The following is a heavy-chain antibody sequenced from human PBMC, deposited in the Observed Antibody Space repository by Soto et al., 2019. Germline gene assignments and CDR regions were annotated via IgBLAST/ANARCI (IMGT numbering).Heavy chain of an antibody. J-gene: IGHJ5*02. CDR2: ISAYNGNT. CDR3: ARDVLEQQPLRPKNWFDP. Sequence: ASVKVSCKASGYTFTSYGIRWVRQAPGQGLEWMGWISAYNGNTNYAQKLQGRVTMTTDTSTSTAYMELRSLRSDDTAVYYCARDVLEQQPLRPKNWFDPWGQGTLVTVSS. V-gene: IGHV1-18*04. D-gene: IGHD6-13*01. CDR1: GYTFTSYG.